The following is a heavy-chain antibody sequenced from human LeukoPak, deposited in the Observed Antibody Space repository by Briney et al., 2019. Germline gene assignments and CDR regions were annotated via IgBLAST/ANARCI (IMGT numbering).Heavy chain of an antibody. Sequence: GGSLRLSCAASGFTVSSNYVSWVRQAPGKGLEWVSVIYSGGSTYYADSVKGRFTISRDNSKNTLYLQMNSLRAEDTAVYYCATTLYGDYVHYYYGMDVWGQGTTVTVSS. CDR1: GFTVSSNY. CDR3: ATTLYGDYVHYYYGMDV. V-gene: IGHV3-66*01. CDR2: IYSGGST. J-gene: IGHJ6*02. D-gene: IGHD4-17*01.